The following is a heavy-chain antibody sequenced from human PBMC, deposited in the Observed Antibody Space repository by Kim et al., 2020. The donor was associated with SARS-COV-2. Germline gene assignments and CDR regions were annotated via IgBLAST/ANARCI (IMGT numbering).Heavy chain of an antibody. CDR3: AGALER. CDR2: YDGSNK. V-gene: IGHV3-30-3*01. Sequence: YDGSNKYYADSVKGRFTISRDNSKNTLYLQMNSLRAEDTAVYYCAGALERWGQGTLVTVSS. J-gene: IGHJ4*02. D-gene: IGHD1-1*01.